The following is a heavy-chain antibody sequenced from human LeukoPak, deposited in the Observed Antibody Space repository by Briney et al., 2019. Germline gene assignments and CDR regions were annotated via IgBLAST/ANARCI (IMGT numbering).Heavy chain of an antibody. J-gene: IGHJ4*02. CDR2: INTNTGNP. CDR3: ATDLKKGDSGCFDY. Sequence: ASVKVSCKAYGYTFTSSALNWVRQAPGQGLEWMGWINTNTGNPTYAQGFTGRFVFSLDTSVSTAYLHISSLEAEDTAIYYCATDLKKGDSGCFDYWGQGTLVTVSS. V-gene: IGHV7-4-1*02. D-gene: IGHD6-19*01. CDR1: GYTFTSSA.